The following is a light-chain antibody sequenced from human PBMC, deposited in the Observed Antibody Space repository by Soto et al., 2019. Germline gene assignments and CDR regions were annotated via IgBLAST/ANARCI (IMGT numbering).Light chain of an antibody. Sequence: DIQMTQSPSSVSASVGDRVTITCRARQAISTWLAWYQQKPGKAPKLLIYAASNLQTGVPSRFSGSGSGTDFTLTISSLQPEDSATYYCQQANSFPRTFGQGTKVEIK. CDR3: QQANSFPRT. V-gene: IGKV1D-12*01. CDR2: AAS. J-gene: IGKJ1*01. CDR1: QAISTW.